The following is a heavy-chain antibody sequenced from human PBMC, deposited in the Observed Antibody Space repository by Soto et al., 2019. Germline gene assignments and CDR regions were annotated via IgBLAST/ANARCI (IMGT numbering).Heavy chain of an antibody. CDR2: ISGSGGST. J-gene: IGHJ6*02. D-gene: IGHD6-13*01. Sequence: EVQLLESGGGLVQPGGSLRLSCAASGFTFSSYAMSWVRQAPGKGLEWVSAISGSGGSTYYADSVKGRFTISRDNSKNSLYLQMNGLRAEDTAVYYCASAGPIYYGMDVWGQGTTVTVSS. CDR3: ASAGPIYYGMDV. CDR1: GFTFSSYA. V-gene: IGHV3-23*01.